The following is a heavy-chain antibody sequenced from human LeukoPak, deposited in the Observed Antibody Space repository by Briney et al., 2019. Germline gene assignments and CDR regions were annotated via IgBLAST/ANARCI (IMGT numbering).Heavy chain of an antibody. CDR3: AKGYTVTMMPFDY. V-gene: IGHV3-23*01. Sequence: PGGSLRLSCAVSGISFSTYAMSWVRQPPGKGLEWFSGISGSGGRTYYADSVKGRFTISRDNSKNTLYLQMNSLRAEDTAVYYCAKGYTVTMMPFDYWGQGTLVTVSS. D-gene: IGHD3-22*01. CDR2: ISGSGGRT. CDR1: GISFSTYA. J-gene: IGHJ4*02.